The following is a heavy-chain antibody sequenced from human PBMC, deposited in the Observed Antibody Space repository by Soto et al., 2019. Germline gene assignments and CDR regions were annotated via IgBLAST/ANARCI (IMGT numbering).Heavy chain of an antibody. CDR3: ARFHNTSPGWFDP. D-gene: IGHD1-20*01. CDR1: GGSINSGGYF. CDR2: IYHSGIT. J-gene: IGHJ5*02. Sequence: SETLSLTFSVSGGSINSGGYFWSWIRQHPGKGLECIGYIYHSGITYYNPSLKSRVTISVDTSKNEFSLQLRSVTAADTAVYLCARFHNTSPGWFDPWGEGTLVTVSS. V-gene: IGHV4-31*03.